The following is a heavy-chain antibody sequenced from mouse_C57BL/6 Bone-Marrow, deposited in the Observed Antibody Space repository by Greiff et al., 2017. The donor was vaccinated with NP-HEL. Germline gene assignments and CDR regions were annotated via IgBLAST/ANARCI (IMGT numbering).Heavy chain of an antibody. CDR1: GYTFTSYW. J-gene: IGHJ1*03. Sequence: VQLQQPGAELVKPGASVKMSCKASGYTFTSYWITWVKQRPGQGLEWIGDIYPGSGSTNYNEKFKSKATLTVDTSSSTAYMQLSSLTSEDSAVYYCYYYGSSYVRNWYFDVWGTGTTVTVSS. CDR3: YYYGSSYVRNWYFDV. V-gene: IGHV1-55*01. D-gene: IGHD1-1*01. CDR2: IYPGSGST.